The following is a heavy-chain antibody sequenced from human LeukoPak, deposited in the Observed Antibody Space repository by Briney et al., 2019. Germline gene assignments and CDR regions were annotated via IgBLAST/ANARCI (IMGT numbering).Heavy chain of an antibody. V-gene: IGHV3-11*06. D-gene: IGHD5-24*01. CDR1: GFTFSDYY. CDR3: ARDFGPLGRWSIDC. Sequence: GGSLRLSCAASGFTFSDYYMSWIRQAPGKGLEWVSYISSSNRYTNYADSVKGRFTISRDNAKNSLYLQMNSLRDEDSAVYYCARDFGPLGRWSIDCWGQGTLVTVSS. CDR2: ISSSNRYT. J-gene: IGHJ4*02.